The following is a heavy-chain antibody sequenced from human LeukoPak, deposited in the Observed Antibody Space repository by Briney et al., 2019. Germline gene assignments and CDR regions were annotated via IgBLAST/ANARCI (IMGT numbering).Heavy chain of an antibody. Sequence: GGSLRLSCAASGFTFSNYAMSWVRQAPGKGLEWVSGISGSGGFTYYADSVKGRFTISRDNSKNTLYLQMNRLRAEDTALYYCAKSRTPGFDYWGQGTLVTVSS. CDR2: ISGSGGFT. D-gene: IGHD2-15*01. CDR3: AKSRTPGFDY. V-gene: IGHV3-23*01. J-gene: IGHJ4*02. CDR1: GFTFSNYA.